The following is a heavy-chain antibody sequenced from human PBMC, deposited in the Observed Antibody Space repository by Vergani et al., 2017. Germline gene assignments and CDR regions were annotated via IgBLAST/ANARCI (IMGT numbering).Heavy chain of an antibody. CDR2: IYYSGST. Sequence: QVQLQESGPGLVKPSETLSLNCTVSGGSISSYYWSWILQPPGKGLEWIGYIYYSGSTNYNPPLKSRVTISVDTSKNQFSLKLSSVTAADTAVYYCARQTTGYSSGGPLGGYYGMDVWGQGTTVTVSS. V-gene: IGHV4-59*01. D-gene: IGHD6-19*01. CDR3: ARQTTGYSSGGPLGGYYGMDV. J-gene: IGHJ6*02. CDR1: GGSISSYY.